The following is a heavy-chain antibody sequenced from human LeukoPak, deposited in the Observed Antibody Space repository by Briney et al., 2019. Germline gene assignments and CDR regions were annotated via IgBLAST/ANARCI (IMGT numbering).Heavy chain of an antibody. V-gene: IGHV3-7*01. CDR3: GREWAVDF. CDR2: IKQDGSEK. CDR1: GFTFGTYW. J-gene: IGHJ4*02. Sequence: PGGSLRLSCVASGFTFGTYWMSWVRQAPGKGLEWVATIKQDGSEKSYVDSVKGRFTISRDNAKNSLYLQMNSLRVEDTAVYYCGREWAVDFWGQGTLVTVSS.